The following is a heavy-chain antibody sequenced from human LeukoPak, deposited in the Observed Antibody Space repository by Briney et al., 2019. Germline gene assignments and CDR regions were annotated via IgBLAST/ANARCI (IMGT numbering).Heavy chain of an antibody. CDR2: IKGDGIST. J-gene: IGHJ4*02. CDR3: AKDHYWSIDY. D-gene: IGHD3-3*01. CDR1: GFDFSSNW. V-gene: IGHV3-74*01. Sequence: GGSPRLSCAASGFDFSSNWMHWVRHAPGQGLVWASRIKGDGISTNYADSVKGRFTISRDIAKNTLYLQMNSLRAKDTGVYYCAKDHYWSIDYWGRGTLVIVSS.